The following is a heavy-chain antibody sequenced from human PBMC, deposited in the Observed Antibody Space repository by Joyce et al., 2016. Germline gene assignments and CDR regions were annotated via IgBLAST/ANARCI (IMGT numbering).Heavy chain of an antibody. CDR2: IHRGDSET. D-gene: IGHD6-19*01. CDR3: ARHVPVAGYYDF. J-gene: IGHJ4*02. Sequence: EVQLVQSGPEAKKPGESLKISCTTSGYPLTAYWIGWVRQMPGKGLEWMGIIHRGDSETKYRPSFQGQVTFSADRSISTAYLQWTSLKSSDTAIYYCARHVPVAGYYDFWGQGTLVSVSS. CDR1: GYPLTAYW. V-gene: IGHV5-51*01.